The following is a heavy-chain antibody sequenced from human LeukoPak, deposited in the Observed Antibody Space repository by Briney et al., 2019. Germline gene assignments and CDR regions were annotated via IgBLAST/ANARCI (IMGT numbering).Heavy chain of an antibody. V-gene: IGHV4-39*07. Sequence: SETLSLTCTVSGGSISSSSYYWGWIRQPPGKGLEWIGEINHSGNTNYNPSLKSRVTISIDTSKNQFSLRLASVTAADTAVYYCARSGDLRTDDAFDIWGQGTMVTVSS. CDR1: GGSISSSSYY. CDR2: INHSGNT. CDR3: ARSGDLRTDDAFDI. J-gene: IGHJ3*02. D-gene: IGHD2-21*02.